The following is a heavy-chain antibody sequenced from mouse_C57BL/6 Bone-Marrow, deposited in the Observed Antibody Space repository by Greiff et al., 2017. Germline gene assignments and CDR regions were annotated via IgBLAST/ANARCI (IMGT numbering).Heavy chain of an antibody. D-gene: IGHD1-1*01. Sequence: VQLQQSGPELVKPGASVKISCKASGYSFTSYYIHWVKQRPGQGLEWIGWIYPGSGNTKYNEKFKGKDTLTADTSSSTAYMQLSSLTSEDSAVYYCARGDYYGSDYAMDYWGQGTSVTVSS. CDR1: GYSFTSYY. V-gene: IGHV1-66*01. J-gene: IGHJ4*01. CDR2: IYPGSGNT. CDR3: ARGDYYGSDYAMDY.